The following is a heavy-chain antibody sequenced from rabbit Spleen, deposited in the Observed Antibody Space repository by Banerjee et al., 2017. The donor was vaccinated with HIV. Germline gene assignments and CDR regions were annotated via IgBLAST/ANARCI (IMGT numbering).Heavy chain of an antibody. Sequence: QEKLVESGGDLVKPGASLTLTCTASGFSFSDRDVMCWVRQAPGKGLEWIACINTATGKGVYASWAKGRFAISKTSSTTVTLRMTSLTAADRATYFCARDLVGVIGWNFYLWGPGTLVTVS. CDR1: GFSFSDRDV. CDR3: ARDLVGVIGWNFYL. D-gene: IGHD1-1*01. J-gene: IGHJ4*01. CDR2: INTATGKG. V-gene: IGHV1S45*01.